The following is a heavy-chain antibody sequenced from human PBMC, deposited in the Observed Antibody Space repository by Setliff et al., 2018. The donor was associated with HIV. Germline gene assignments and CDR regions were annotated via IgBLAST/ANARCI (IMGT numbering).Heavy chain of an antibody. V-gene: IGHV5-51*01. CDR3: ARRASKASLDY. Sequence: GESLKISCKGSGYSFTSNWIGWVRQMPGKGLEWMGIIHPDDSDTRYSPSFQGQVTISADKYISTAYLQWNSLQASDTAMYYCARRASKASLDYWGQGTLVTVSS. J-gene: IGHJ4*02. CDR1: GYSFTSNW. CDR2: IHPDDSDT.